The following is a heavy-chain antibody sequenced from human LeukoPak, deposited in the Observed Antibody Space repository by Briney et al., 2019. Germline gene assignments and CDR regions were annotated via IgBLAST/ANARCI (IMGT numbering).Heavy chain of an antibody. J-gene: IGHJ4*02. CDR3: ARDSVLGAK. V-gene: IGHV1-2*06. Sequence: ASVKVSCKASGYTLTGYHMHWVRQAPGQGLEWMGRINPNTGGTSYAQKFQGRVAMTRDTSISTAYLDLSSLTSDDTAVYYCARDSVLGAKWGQGTLVTVSS. CDR1: GYTLTGYH. CDR2: INPNTGGT. D-gene: IGHD1-26*01.